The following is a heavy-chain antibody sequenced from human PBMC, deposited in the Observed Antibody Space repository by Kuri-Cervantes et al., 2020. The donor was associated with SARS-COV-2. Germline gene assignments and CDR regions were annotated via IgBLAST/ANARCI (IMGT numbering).Heavy chain of an antibody. CDR1: GYSFTSYW. D-gene: IGHD4-23*01. CDR3: ARLPTTVVTPNYYYGMDV. Sequence: GESLKISCKGSGYSFTSYWISWVRQMPGKGLEWMGIIYPGDSDTRYSPSFQGQVTISADKSISTAYLQWSSLKASDTAMYYCARLPTTVVTPNYYYGMDVWGQGTTVTVSS. CDR2: IYPGDSDT. V-gene: IGHV5-51*01. J-gene: IGHJ6*02.